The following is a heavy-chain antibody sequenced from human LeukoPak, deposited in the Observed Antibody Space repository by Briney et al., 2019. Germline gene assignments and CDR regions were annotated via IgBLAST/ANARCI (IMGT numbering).Heavy chain of an antibody. CDR3: ARMTGNAFDI. CDR1: GFTFSSYW. Sequence: GGSLRLSCAASGFTFSSYWMSWVRHAPGKGLEWVANIKLDGSEKNYVDSVRGRFTISRDNTKNSLYLQMNSLRVEDTAVYYCARMTGNAFDIWGQGTMVTVSS. CDR2: IKLDGSEK. D-gene: IGHD3-10*01. J-gene: IGHJ3*02. V-gene: IGHV3-7*03.